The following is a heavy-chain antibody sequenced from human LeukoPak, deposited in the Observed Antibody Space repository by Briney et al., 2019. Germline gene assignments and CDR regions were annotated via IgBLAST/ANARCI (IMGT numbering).Heavy chain of an antibody. V-gene: IGHV3-23*01. J-gene: IGHJ4*02. CDR2: ISGSGSRT. Sequence: GGSLRLSCAASGLTFSTYAMSWVRQAPGKGLEWVSTISGSGSRTFYADSVKGRFTISRDNSKNTLFLQMNSLRAEDTAVYYCATTGSGSYYDYWGQGTLVTVSS. CDR3: ATTGSGSYYDY. D-gene: IGHD1-26*01. CDR1: GLTFSTYA.